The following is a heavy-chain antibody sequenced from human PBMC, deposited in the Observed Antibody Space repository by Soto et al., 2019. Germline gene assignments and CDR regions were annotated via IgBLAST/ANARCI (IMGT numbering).Heavy chain of an antibody. CDR3: AKKSIAAPPSYLDY. CDR2: ISGSGGST. Sequence: PGGSLGLSCAASGVTFSSYAMSWVGQAPGKGLEWVSAISGSGGSTYYADSVKGRFTISRDNSKNTLYLQMTSLRAEDTAVYYYAKKSIAAPPSYLDYSAQGTLVTVSS. V-gene: IGHV3-23*01. J-gene: IGHJ4*02. CDR1: GVTFSSYA. D-gene: IGHD6-6*01.